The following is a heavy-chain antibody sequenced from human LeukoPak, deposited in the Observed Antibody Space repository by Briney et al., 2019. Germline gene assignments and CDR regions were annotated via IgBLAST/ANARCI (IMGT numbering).Heavy chain of an antibody. CDR1: GFTFSSYA. J-gene: IGHJ4*02. Sequence: GGSLRLSCAASGFTFSSYAMHWVRQAPGKGLEWVAVISYDGSNKYYADSVKGRFTISRDNSKNTLYLQMNSPRGEDTAVYYCARASAAIAPIAGLPGDYWGQGTLVTVSS. CDR2: ISYDGSNK. CDR3: ARASAAIAPIAGLPGDY. V-gene: IGHV3-30*01. D-gene: IGHD2-2*02.